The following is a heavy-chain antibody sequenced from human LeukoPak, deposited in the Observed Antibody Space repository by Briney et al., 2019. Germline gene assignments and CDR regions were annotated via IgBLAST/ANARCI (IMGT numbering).Heavy chain of an antibody. V-gene: IGHV3-7*01. J-gene: IGHJ6*02. D-gene: IGHD2-8*01. CDR1: GFTFSSYW. Sequence: GGSLRLSCAASGFTFSSYWMSWVRQAPGKGLEWVANIKQDGSEKYYVDSVKGRFTISRDNAKNSLYLQMNSLRAEDTAVYYCARERRPYCTNGVCYYCYYYGMDVWGQGTTVTVSS. CDR2: IKQDGSEK. CDR3: ARERRPYCTNGVCYYCYYYGMDV.